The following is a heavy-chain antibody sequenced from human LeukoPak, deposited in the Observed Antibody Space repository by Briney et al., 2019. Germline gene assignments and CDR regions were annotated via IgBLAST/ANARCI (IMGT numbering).Heavy chain of an antibody. J-gene: IGHJ4*02. CDR3: AREVGAMGY. CDR2: IYYSGST. D-gene: IGHD1-26*01. Sequence: SETLSLTCTVSGGSISSYYWSWIRQPPGKGLEWIGYIYYSGSTNYNPSLKSRVTISVDTSKNQFSLKLSSVTAADTAVYYCAREVGAMGYWGQGTLVTVSS. V-gene: IGHV4-59*01. CDR1: GGSISSYY.